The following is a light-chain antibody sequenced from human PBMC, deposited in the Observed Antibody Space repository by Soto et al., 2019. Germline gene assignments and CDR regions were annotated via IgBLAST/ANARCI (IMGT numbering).Light chain of an antibody. Sequence: IVLTQSPGTLSLSPGERATLSCRASQSVTTQLAWYQQKPGQVPRLIIHGASSRATGVPDRITGSGSGTDFTLSISRLEPEDFAVYYCQQYGGSTRTFGQGTKVDIK. V-gene: IGKV3-20*01. J-gene: IGKJ1*01. CDR3: QQYGGSTRT. CDR2: GAS. CDR1: QSVTTQ.